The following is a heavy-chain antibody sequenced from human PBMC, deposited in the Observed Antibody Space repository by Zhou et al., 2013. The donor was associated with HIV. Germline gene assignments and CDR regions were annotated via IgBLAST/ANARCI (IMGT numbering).Heavy chain of an antibody. D-gene: IGHD3-22*01. J-gene: IGHJ4*02. Sequence: QVQLVQSGAEVKKPGSSVKVSCKASGGTFSSYAISWVRQAPGQGLEWMGGIIPIFGTANYAQKFQGRVTITTDESTSTAYMELSSLRSEDTAVYYCARSRQNYYDSSGYYPWRFDYWGQGTLVTVSS. V-gene: IGHV1-69*05. CDR2: IIPIFGTA. CDR3: ARSRQNYYDSSGYYPWRFDY. CDR1: GGTFSSYA.